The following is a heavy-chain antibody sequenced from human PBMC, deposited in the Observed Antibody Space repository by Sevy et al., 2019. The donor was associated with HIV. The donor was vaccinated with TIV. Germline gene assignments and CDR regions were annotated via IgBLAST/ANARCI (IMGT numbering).Heavy chain of an antibody. Sequence: GGSLRLSCVTSGFTFRTSGMHWVRQSPRKGLEWVAVISYDEAHKNYADSVKGRFSISKDNSKNTLYLQMSSLRTEETAVYYCAKDYSAGITMVRGAYRARGDYFDYWGQGTQVTVSS. J-gene: IGHJ4*02. CDR3: AKDYSAGITMVRGAYRARGDYFDY. CDR1: GFTFRTSG. D-gene: IGHD3-10*01. CDR2: ISYDEAHK. V-gene: IGHV3-30*18.